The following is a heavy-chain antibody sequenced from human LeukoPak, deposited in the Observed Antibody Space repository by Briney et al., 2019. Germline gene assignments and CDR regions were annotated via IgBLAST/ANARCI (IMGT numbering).Heavy chain of an antibody. CDR2: ISSSSSFI. V-gene: IGHV3-21*06. J-gene: IGHJ4*02. Sequence: GGSLRLSCAASGFTFSIYSMNWVRQAPGKGLEWVSPISSSSSFISYADSVQGRFTISRDNAKNSLYLQMNSLRAEDTAVYYCAKNRESSSPHFDCWGQGTLVTVSS. D-gene: IGHD6-6*01. CDR3: AKNRESSSPHFDC. CDR1: GFTFSIYS.